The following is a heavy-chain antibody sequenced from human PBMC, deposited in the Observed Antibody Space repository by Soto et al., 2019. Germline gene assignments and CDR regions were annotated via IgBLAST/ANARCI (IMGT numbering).Heavy chain of an antibody. CDR2: IYTSGST. CDR3: ARSSHKESWFDP. V-gene: IGHV4-4*07. CDR1: NVSLSNSY. D-gene: IGHD6-13*01. J-gene: IGHJ5*02. Sequence: QVKLQESGPGLVKPSEPLSLSCTVSNVSLSNSYWNWIRQPAGKGLEWIGRIYTSGSTTYNPSLRSRVTMSVDTSKNQFALKLNSVTATDTAVYYCARSSHKESWFDPWGQGTMVTVSS.